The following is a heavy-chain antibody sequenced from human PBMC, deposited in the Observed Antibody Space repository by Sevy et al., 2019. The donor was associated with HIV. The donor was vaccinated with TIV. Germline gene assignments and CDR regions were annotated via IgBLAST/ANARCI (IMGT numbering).Heavy chain of an antibody. J-gene: IGHJ4*02. Sequence: ASVKVSCKASGGTFSSYAISWVRQAPGQGLEWMGGIIPIFGTANYAQKFQGRVTITADESTSTAYMELSSLRSEDTAVYYWARDTLAAARRGGEGGYFDYWGQGTLVTVSS. D-gene: IGHD6-6*01. CDR1: GGTFSSYA. CDR2: IIPIFGTA. CDR3: ARDTLAAARRGGEGGYFDY. V-gene: IGHV1-69*13.